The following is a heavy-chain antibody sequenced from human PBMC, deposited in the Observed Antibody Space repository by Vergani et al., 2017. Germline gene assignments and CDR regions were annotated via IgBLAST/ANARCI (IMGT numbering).Heavy chain of an antibody. CDR1: GGSINSHNYY. V-gene: IGHV4-61*02. CDR2: IHTSGST. J-gene: IGHJ4*02. Sequence: QVQLQESGPGLVKPSQTLSLTCTVSGGSINSHNYYWSWIRQPAGKGLEWIGRIHTSGSTNYNPSLKSRVTMSEDTSKNQFSLNLTSVTAADTAVYFCARGSCLGGSCDKPLFDYWGQGILVTDCS. CDR3: ARGSCLGGSCDKPLFDY. D-gene: IGHD2-15*01.